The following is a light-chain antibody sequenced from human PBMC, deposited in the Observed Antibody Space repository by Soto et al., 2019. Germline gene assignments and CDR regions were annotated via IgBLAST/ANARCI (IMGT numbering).Light chain of an antibody. CDR2: GTS. Sequence: ENVLKQSPDTLSLSPGERATLSCRASQGVASNSLTWYQQKPGQAPRVLIYGTSNRSTGISDRFSASGSGTDFTLIISKVEPDDFAVDYCHQSGVSPPFTFGQGTRL. J-gene: IGKJ5*01. CDR3: HQSGVSPPFT. CDR1: QGVASNS. V-gene: IGKV3-20*01.